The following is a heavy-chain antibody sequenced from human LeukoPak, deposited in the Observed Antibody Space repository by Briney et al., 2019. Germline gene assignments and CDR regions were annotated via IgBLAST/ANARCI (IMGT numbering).Heavy chain of an antibody. D-gene: IGHD2/OR15-2a*01. J-gene: IGHJ4*02. Sequence: GGSLRLSCAASGFTFSSYSMKWVRQAPGKGLEWVSSISSSSYIYYADSVKGRFTISRDNAKNSLYLQMNSLRAEDTAVYYCARVIGHYWGQGTLVTVSS. CDR2: ISSSSYI. CDR3: ARVIGHY. CDR1: GFTFSSYS. V-gene: IGHV3-21*01.